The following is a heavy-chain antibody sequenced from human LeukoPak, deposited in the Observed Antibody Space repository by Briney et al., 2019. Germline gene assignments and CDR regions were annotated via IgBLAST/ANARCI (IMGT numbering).Heavy chain of an antibody. Sequence: GGSLRLSCAASGFTFSSYWMYWVRQAPGKGLVWVSRINSDGSSTTYADSVKGRFTISRDNAKNTLYLQMNSLRAEDTAVYYCAKGTYCSGGSCYPRELGYWGQGTLVTVSS. CDR2: INSDGSST. D-gene: IGHD2-15*01. CDR3: AKGTYCSGGSCYPRELGY. CDR1: GFTFSSYW. V-gene: IGHV3-74*01. J-gene: IGHJ4*02.